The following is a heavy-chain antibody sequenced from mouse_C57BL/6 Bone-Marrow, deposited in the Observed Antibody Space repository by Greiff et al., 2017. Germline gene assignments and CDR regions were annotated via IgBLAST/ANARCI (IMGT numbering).Heavy chain of an antibody. V-gene: IGHV1-54*01. CDR3: SRSKNCYSWFDY. D-gene: IGHD2-12*01. CDR1: GYAFTNYL. J-gene: IGHJ3*01. Sequence: VQLQQSGAELVRPGTSVKVSCKASGYAFTNYLIEWVKQRPGQGREWIGVINPGSGGTNYNEKFQGKATLTADKSSGPAYMQLSSLKSEYSAVYFSSRSKNCYSWFDYWGQGTLVTVSA. CDR2: INPGSGGT.